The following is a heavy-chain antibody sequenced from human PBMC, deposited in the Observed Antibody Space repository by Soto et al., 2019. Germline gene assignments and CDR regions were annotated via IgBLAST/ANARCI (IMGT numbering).Heavy chain of an antibody. D-gene: IGHD1-26*01. J-gene: IGHJ6*02. V-gene: IGHV4-34*01. CDR3: ARGRGSYYYYYGMDV. Sequence: SETLSLTCAVYGGSFSGYYWSWIRQPPGKGLEWIGEINHSGSTNYNPSLKSRVTISVDTTKNQFSLKLSSVTAADMAVYYCARGRGSYYYYYGMDVWGQGTTVTVSS. CDR1: GGSFSGYY. CDR2: INHSGST.